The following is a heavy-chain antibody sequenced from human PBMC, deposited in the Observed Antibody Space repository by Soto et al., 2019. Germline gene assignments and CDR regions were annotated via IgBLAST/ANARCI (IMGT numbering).Heavy chain of an antibody. D-gene: IGHD3-3*01. V-gene: IGHV2-5*02. CDR3: AHRVLRTVFGLVTTTAIYFDF. J-gene: IGHJ4*02. Sequence: QITLNESGPTQVKPRQTLTLTCTFSGFSLTTSGVGVGWIRQSPGKAPERLPLIFWDDDKRYSPSLKSRLTITNDTSKNQVVLTMADLDPADTATYYCAHRVLRTVFGLVTTTAIYFDFWGQGTPVAVSS. CDR2: IFWDDDK. CDR1: GFSLTTSGVG.